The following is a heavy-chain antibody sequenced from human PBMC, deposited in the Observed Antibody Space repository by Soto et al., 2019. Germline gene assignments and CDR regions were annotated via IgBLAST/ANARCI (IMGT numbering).Heavy chain of an antibody. CDR2: IYWDADK. Sequence: QITLKESGPTLVKPTQTLTLTCTFSGFSLRTRGVGVGWVRQPPGKNLEWLALIYWDADKLYSPSLKSRLTNSEDMSKNHGVGTLPNLDMVDTATYYCVHTYCGSARNFDYWDHGTLVTVS. J-gene: IGHJ4*01. CDR1: GFSLRTRGVG. D-gene: IGHD6-13*01. V-gene: IGHV2-5*02. CDR3: VHTYCGSARNFDY.